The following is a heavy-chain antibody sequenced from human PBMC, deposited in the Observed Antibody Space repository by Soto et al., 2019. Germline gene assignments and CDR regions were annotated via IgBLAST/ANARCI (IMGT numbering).Heavy chain of an antibody. CDR3: ARLVVVTFDY. CDR1: GYTFTSYA. D-gene: IGHD2-21*02. V-gene: IGHV1-3*04. CDR2: INTGNGNT. J-gene: IGHJ4*02. Sequence: GASVKVSCKASGYTFTSYAIHWVRQALGQTLEWMGWINTGNGNTKYSQKFQGRVTITRNTSATTAYMELSSLRSEDTAVYFCARLVVVTFDYWGQGTLVTVPQ.